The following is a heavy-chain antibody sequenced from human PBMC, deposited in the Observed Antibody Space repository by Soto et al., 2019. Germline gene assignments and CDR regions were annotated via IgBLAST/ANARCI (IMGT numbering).Heavy chain of an antibody. CDR2: ISSSGSTI. V-gene: IGHV3-11*01. J-gene: IGHJ4*02. CDR3: ARDRSWKEQLVTVDYFGYFDY. D-gene: IGHD6-13*01. Sequence: PGGSLRLSCAASGFTFSDYYMSWIRQAPGKGLEWVSYISSSGSTIYYADSAKGRFTISRDNAKNSLYLQMNSLRAEDTAVYYCARDRSWKEQLVTVDYFGYFDYWGQGTLVTVSS. CDR1: GFTFSDYY.